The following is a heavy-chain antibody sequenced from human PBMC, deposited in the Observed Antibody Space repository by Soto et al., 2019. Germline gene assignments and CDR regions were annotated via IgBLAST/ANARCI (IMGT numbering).Heavy chain of an antibody. CDR2: INPNSGGT. J-gene: IGHJ4*02. Sequence: ASVKVSCKASGYTFTGYYMHWVRQAPGQGLEWMGWINPNSGGTNYAQKFQGWVTMTRDTSISTAYMELSRLTSDDTAVYYCARDPGYSYGYNWGQGTLVTVSS. CDR3: ARDPGYSYGYN. D-gene: IGHD5-18*01. CDR1: GYTFTGYY. V-gene: IGHV1-2*04.